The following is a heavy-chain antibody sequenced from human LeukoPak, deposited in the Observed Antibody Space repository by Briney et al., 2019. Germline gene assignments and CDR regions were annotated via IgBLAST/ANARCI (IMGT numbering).Heavy chain of an antibody. J-gene: IGHJ4*02. CDR3: ARDNPQGYFDY. CDR2: VKQDGSEK. CDR1: GFTSSSYW. D-gene: IGHD1-14*01. Sequence: GGSLRLSCAASGFTSSSYWMTWVRQAPGKGLEWVGNVKQDGSEKYYVDSVKGRFTISRDNAKNSPYLQMNSLRAEDTAVYYCARDNPQGYFDYWGQGTLVTVSS. V-gene: IGHV3-7*05.